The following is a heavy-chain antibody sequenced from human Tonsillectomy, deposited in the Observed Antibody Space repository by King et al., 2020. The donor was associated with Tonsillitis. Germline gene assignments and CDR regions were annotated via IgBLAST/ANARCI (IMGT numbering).Heavy chain of an antibody. Sequence: QLVQSGSELKKPGASVKVSCKASGYTFTTFAVNWVRQAPGQGLEWMGWISTDTGDPMYVQGFTGRFVFSLDTSVSTAYLHISSLKPEDTAVYYCARGANGDAFDIWGQGTMVTVSS. D-gene: IGHD4/OR15-4a*01. V-gene: IGHV7-4-1*01. J-gene: IGHJ3*02. CDR2: ISTDTGDP. CDR3: ARGANGDAFDI. CDR1: GYTFTTFA.